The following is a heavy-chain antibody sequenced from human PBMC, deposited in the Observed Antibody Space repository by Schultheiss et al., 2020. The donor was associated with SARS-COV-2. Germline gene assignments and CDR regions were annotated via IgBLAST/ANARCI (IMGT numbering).Heavy chain of an antibody. CDR3: ARDTNLARGWFDP. Sequence: SETLSLTCTVSGDSISSTTNWWSWVRQPPGKGLEWIGEIYHSGNTNYNPSLDGRVTISLDKSQNQFSLTLTSVTAADTAVYYCARDTNLARGWFDPWGQGTLVTVSS. CDR1: GDSISSTTNW. CDR2: IYHSGNT. D-gene: IGHD1-14*01. J-gene: IGHJ5*02. V-gene: IGHV4-4*02.